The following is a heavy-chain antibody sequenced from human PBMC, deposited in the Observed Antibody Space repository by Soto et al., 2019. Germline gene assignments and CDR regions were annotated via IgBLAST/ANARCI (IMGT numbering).Heavy chain of an antibody. CDR1: GGTFSNFP. Sequence: QVQLVQSGPEVKKPGSPGKVSCKASGGTFSNFPISWVRQAPGQGLDGMGGIIPTLGTVNYVQKFQGRVTITADESTSTADMELRSLISEDTAVYYCARGNHRWLQLWYFDLWGRGTLVTVSS. J-gene: IGHJ2*01. CDR3: ARGNHRWLQLWYFDL. D-gene: IGHD5-12*01. V-gene: IGHV1-69*12. CDR2: IIPTLGTV.